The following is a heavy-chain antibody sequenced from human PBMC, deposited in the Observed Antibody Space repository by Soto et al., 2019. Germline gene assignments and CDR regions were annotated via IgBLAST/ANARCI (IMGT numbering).Heavy chain of an antibody. CDR3: ARMITIFGVVIISAFDY. D-gene: IGHD3-3*01. Sequence: SETLSLTCTVSGGSISSYYWSRIRQPPGKGLEWIGSIYYSGSTYYNPSLKSRVTISVDTSKNQFSLKLSSVTAADTAVYYCARMITIFGVVIISAFDYWGQGTLVTVSS. J-gene: IGHJ4*02. V-gene: IGHV4-39*01. CDR2: IYYSGST. CDR1: GGSISSYY.